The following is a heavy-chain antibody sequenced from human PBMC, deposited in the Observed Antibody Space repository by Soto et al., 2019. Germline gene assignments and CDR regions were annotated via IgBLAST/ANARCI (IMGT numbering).Heavy chain of an antibody. CDR1: GGTFSSYA. CDR2: IIPIFGTA. Sequence: SVEVCCKACGGTFSSYAISWVRQAPGQGLEWMGGIIPIFGTANYAQKFQGRVTITADESTSTAYMELSSLRSEDTAVYYCAQQWLASYYYYGMDVWGQGTTVTVSS. D-gene: IGHD6-19*01. CDR3: AQQWLASYYYYGMDV. V-gene: IGHV1-69*13. J-gene: IGHJ6*02.